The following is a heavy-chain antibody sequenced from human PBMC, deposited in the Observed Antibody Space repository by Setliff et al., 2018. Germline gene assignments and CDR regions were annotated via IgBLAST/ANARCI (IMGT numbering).Heavy chain of an antibody. CDR1: GFIFSDHY. CDR3: ARGMTVGPYYSDY. CDR2: IRDRASGYTT. D-gene: IGHD2-21*02. V-gene: IGHV3-72*01. J-gene: IGHJ4*02. Sequence: LGGSLRLSCAASGFIFSDHYMEWVRQAPGKGLEWIGRIRDRASGYTTEYAASVKGRFTITRDELKNSLYLQMNSLKTEDTAVYYCARGMTVGPYYSDYWGQGTLVTVSS.